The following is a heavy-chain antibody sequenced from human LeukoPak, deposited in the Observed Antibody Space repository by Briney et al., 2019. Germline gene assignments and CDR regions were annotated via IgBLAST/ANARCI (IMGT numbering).Heavy chain of an antibody. J-gene: IGHJ4*02. V-gene: IGHV3-74*01. Sequence: GGSLRLSCAASGFSFSTYWMHWVRQAPGKGLEWVSRINTDARSTSYADSVKGRFTISRDNAKNTLYLQMNSLRAEDTAVYYCARWDCPGGSCSSGSRFFENWGQGALVTVSS. CDR3: ARWDCPGGSCSSGSRFFEN. CDR1: GFSFSTYW. CDR2: INTDARST. D-gene: IGHD2-15*01.